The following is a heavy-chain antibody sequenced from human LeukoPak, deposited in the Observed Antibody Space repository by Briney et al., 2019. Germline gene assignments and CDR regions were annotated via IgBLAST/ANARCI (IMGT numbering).Heavy chain of an antibody. CDR3: ASYYYDSSGYLFDY. D-gene: IGHD3-22*01. Sequence: SETLSLTCTVSGGSISSYYWSWIRQPAGKGLEWIGRIYTSGSTNYNPSLKSRVTMSVNTSKNQFSLKLSSVTAADTAVYCCASYYYDSSGYLFDYWGQGTLVTVSS. V-gene: IGHV4-4*07. CDR1: GGSISSYY. J-gene: IGHJ4*02. CDR2: IYTSGST.